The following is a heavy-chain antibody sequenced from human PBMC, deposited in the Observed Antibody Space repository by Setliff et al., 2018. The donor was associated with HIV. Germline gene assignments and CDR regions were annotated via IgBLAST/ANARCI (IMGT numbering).Heavy chain of an antibody. CDR1: GSTFGSYA. CDR2: ISASGASI. V-gene: IGHV3-23*01. CDR3: AKGHTGSYHGNWFDA. Sequence: GGSLRLSCTASGSTFGSYAMTWVRQSPGRGLEWVSSISASGASIYYGDSVKGRFTISRDKSKNTLSLQMSSLRAEDTAFYYCAKGHTGSYHGNWFDAWGPGTLVTVSS. D-gene: IGHD1-26*01. J-gene: IGHJ5*02.